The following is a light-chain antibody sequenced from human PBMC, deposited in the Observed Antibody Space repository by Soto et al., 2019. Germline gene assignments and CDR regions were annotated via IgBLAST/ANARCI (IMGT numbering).Light chain of an antibody. CDR3: QQYNNWPPYT. J-gene: IGKJ2*01. CDR1: RSVSSN. Sequence: EIVMTQSPATLYVSPGERATLSCRASRSVSSNLAWYQQKPGQAPRLLMYGASTRATGIPARFSGSGSGTEFTLTISSLQSEDFAVYYGQQYNNWPPYTFGQGTKLDIK. V-gene: IGKV3-15*01. CDR2: GAS.